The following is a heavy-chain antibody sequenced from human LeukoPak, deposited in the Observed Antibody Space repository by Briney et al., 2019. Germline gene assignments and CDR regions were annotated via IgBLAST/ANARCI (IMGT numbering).Heavy chain of an antibody. J-gene: IGHJ4*02. CDR1: GFTFSSYE. CDR3: AKDTSSRWSYFDY. Sequence: GGSLRLSCAASGFTFSSYEMNWVRQAPGKGLEWVSYISSSGSTIYYADSVKGRFTISRDNSKNTLYLQMNSLRAEDTAVYYCAKDTSSRWSYFDYWGQGTLVTVSS. CDR2: ISSSGSTI. V-gene: IGHV3-48*03. D-gene: IGHD6-13*01.